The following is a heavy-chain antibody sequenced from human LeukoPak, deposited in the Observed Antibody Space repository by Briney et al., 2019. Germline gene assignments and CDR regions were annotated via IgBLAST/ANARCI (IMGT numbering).Heavy chain of an antibody. CDR2: ITAGNGDT. Sequence: GASVKVSCKASGYTFTSYAMHWVRQAPGQRLEWMGWITAGNGDTKYSQKFQGRVTMTRNTSISTAYMELSSLRPEDTAVYYCARRGYVYRRYGMDVWGQGTTVTVSS. CDR1: GYTFTSYA. CDR3: ARRGYVYRRYGMDV. D-gene: IGHD3-16*01. J-gene: IGHJ6*02. V-gene: IGHV1-3*01.